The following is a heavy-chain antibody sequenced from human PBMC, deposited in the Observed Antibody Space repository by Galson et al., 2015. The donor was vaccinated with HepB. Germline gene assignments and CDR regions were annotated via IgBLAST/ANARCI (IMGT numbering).Heavy chain of an antibody. D-gene: IGHD3-10*01. Sequence: SLRLSCAASRFTFSNYGMHWVRQAPGKGLEWVAIISYDESNKYYADSLKGRFTISRDNSKNTLYLEMNSLRAEDTAVYYCAKEVYYYGSGSYQYGMDVWGQGTTVTVSS. CDR2: ISYDESNK. CDR3: AKEVYYYGSGSYQYGMDV. V-gene: IGHV3-30*18. CDR1: RFTFSNYG. J-gene: IGHJ6*02.